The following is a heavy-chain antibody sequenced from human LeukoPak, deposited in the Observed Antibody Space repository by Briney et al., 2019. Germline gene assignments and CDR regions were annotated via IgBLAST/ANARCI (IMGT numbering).Heavy chain of an antibody. J-gene: IGHJ2*01. CDR3: ARVFRGFWYFDL. CDR1: GYSSTSYD. CDR2: MNPNIGNT. V-gene: IGHV1-8*01. Sequence: ASVKVSCKASGYSSTSYDINWVRQATGQGLEWMGWMNPNIGNTGYAQKFQGRVTITRDTSISTAYMELSSLRSEDTAVYYCARVFRGFWYFDLWGRGTLVTVSS. D-gene: IGHD3-16*01.